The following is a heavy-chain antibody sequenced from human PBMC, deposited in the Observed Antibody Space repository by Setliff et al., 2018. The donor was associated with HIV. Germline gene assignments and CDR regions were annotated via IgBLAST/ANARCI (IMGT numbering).Heavy chain of an antibody. J-gene: IGHJ3*02. CDR2: ISYDGSNK. V-gene: IGHV3-30*04. CDR1: GFTFSSYA. CDR3: AREHSYGLTGNAFDI. D-gene: IGHD5-18*01. Sequence: GGSLRLSCAASGFTFSSYAMHWVRQAPGKGLEWVAVISYDGSNKYYADFVKGRFTISRDNSKNTLYLQMNSLRAEDTAVYYCAREHSYGLTGNAFDIWGQGTMVTVS.